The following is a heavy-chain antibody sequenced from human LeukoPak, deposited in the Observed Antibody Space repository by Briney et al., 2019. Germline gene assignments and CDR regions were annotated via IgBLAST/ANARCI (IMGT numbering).Heavy chain of an antibody. CDR3: ARDGPLGAIDI. J-gene: IGHJ3*02. CDR1: EFIFSTYD. Sequence: GGSLRLSCVASEFIFSTYDMHWVRQVRGKGLEWVSAIGTAGDTYYAASVKGRFTISRDNAKNSLYLQMNSLRAEDTAVYYCARDGPLGAIDIWGQGTMVTVSS. CDR2: IGTAGDT. V-gene: IGHV3-13*01.